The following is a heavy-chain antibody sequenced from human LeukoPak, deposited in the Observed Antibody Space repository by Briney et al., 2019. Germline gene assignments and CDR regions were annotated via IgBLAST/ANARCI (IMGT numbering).Heavy chain of an antibody. CDR1: GGSISTSNYY. CDR3: VRSASLQPLET. D-gene: IGHD1-14*01. CDR2: IFYSGST. Sequence: SETLSLTCTVSGGSISTSNYYWGWIRQPPGKGLEWIGNIFYSGSTYYSPSLKSRVTISLDTSRNQFSLKLTSVTAADTAVYYCVRSASLQPLETWGQGTLVTVSS. J-gene: IGHJ4*02. V-gene: IGHV4-39*07.